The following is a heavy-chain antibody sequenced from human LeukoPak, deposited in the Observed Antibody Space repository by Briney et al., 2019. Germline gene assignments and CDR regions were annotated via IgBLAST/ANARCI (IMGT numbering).Heavy chain of an antibody. J-gene: IGHJ4*02. CDR3: AKGSYYDSSGSFYFDY. V-gene: IGHV3-48*01. D-gene: IGHD3-22*01. Sequence: GGSLRLSCAASGFSFSSYSMTWIRQAPGKGLEWVSYVSSSGDTIYHADSVKGRFTISRDNSKNTLYVQVNSLGTEDTAAYYCAKGSYYDSSGSFYFDYWGQGTLVTVSS. CDR1: GFSFSSYS. CDR2: VSSSGDTI.